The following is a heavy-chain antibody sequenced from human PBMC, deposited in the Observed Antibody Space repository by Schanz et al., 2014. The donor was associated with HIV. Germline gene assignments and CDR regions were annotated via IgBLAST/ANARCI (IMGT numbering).Heavy chain of an antibody. D-gene: IGHD3-10*01. CDR2: IKRKAYGGTT. Sequence: EVQLVESGGGLVKPGRSLRLSCAASRFTFGDYAMSWVRQAPGKGLEWEGFIKRKAYGGTTDYAASVKGRFTISRDDSKSTVYLQMNNLKSEDTAVYYCTRVVTRWFGEAHNAMDVWGQGTTVTVSS. J-gene: IGHJ6*02. CDR1: RFTFGDYA. V-gene: IGHV3-49*04. CDR3: TRVVTRWFGEAHNAMDV.